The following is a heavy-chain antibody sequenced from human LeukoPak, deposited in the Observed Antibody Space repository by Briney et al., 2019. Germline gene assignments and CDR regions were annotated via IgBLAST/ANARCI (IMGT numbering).Heavy chain of an antibody. V-gene: IGHV4-59*12. J-gene: IGHJ2*01. CDR3: ARESDCSSTSCYILHWYFDL. CDR1: GGSISSYY. CDR2: IYYSGST. D-gene: IGHD2-2*02. Sequence: SETLSLTCTVSGGSISSYYWSWIRQPPGKGLEWIGYIYYSGSTNYNPSLKSRVTISGDTSKNQFSLKLSSVTAADTAVYYCARESDCSSTSCYILHWYFDLWGRGTLVTVSS.